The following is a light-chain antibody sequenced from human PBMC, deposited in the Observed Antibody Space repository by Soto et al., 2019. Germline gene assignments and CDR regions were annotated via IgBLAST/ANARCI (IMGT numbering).Light chain of an antibody. CDR2: EVT. CDR3: TSNAGSNTFV. J-gene: IGLJ1*01. Sequence: QSALTQPPSASGSPGQSVTISCPGTSSDVGRYDYVSWYQHRPGKAPKLIIYEVTKRPSGVPDRFSGSKSGNTASLTVSGLQAEDEADYYCTSNAGSNTFVFGTGTKVGVL. V-gene: IGLV2-8*01. CDR1: SSDVGRYDY.